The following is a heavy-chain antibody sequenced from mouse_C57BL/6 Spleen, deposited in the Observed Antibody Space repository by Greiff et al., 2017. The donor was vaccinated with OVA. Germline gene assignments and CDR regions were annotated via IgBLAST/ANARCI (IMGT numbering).Heavy chain of an antibody. V-gene: IGHV1-82*01. D-gene: IGHD2-5*01. CDR1: GYAFSSSW. Sequence: VKLQQSGPELVKPGASVKISCKASGYAFSSSWMNWVKQRPGQGLEWIGRIYPGDGDTNYNGKFKGKATLTADKYSSTAYMQLSSLTSEDSAVYFCARGNAYYSTFYYFDYWGQGTTLTGSS. CDR2: IYPGDGDT. CDR3: ARGNAYYSTFYYFDY. J-gene: IGHJ2*01.